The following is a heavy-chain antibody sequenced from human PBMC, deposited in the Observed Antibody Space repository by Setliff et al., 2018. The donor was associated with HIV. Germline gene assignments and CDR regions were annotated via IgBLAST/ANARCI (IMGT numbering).Heavy chain of an antibody. J-gene: IGHJ4*02. V-gene: IGHV1-2*02. D-gene: IGHD5-12*01. CDR3: VRDPRFSGYAQAFDF. CDR1: GYTFTYLF. CDR2: INSKSGDT. Sequence: ASVKVSCKASGYTFTYLFIHWVRLAPGRGLEWMGVINSKSGDTNYAQKFQGRVTMTRDTSISTAYMELDRLGSDDTAVYYCVRDPRFSGYAQAFDFWGQGSLVTVS.